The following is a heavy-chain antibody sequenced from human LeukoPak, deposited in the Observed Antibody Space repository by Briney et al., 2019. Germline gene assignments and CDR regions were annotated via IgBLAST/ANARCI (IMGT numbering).Heavy chain of an antibody. CDR3: ASARPLLRNWFDP. CDR1: GYTFTSYY. J-gene: IGHJ5*02. V-gene: IGHV1-46*01. CDR2: INPSGGST. Sequence: GASVKVSCKASGYTFTSYYMHWVRQAPGQGLEWMGIINPSGGSTSYAQKLQGRVTMTRDTSTSTVYMELSSLRSEDTAVYYCASARPLLRNWFDPWGQGTLVTVSS. D-gene: IGHD2-15*01.